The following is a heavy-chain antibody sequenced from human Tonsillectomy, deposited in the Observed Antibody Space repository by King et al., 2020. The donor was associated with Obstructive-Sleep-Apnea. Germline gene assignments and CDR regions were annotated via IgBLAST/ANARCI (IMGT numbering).Heavy chain of an antibody. CDR2: ISDDGSRK. CDR3: AKDVHRHLFGDYGD. CDR1: GFTFSSYG. J-gene: IGHJ4*02. Sequence: VQLVESGGGVVQPGRSLRLSCGASGFTFSSYGMHWVRQAPGKGLEWVSLISDDGSRKYHADSVKGRFTISRDNSKHTLYLEMSSLRAEDTAIYYCAKDVHRHLFGDYGDWGQGNLVTVSS. V-gene: IGHV3-30*18. D-gene: IGHD4-17*01.